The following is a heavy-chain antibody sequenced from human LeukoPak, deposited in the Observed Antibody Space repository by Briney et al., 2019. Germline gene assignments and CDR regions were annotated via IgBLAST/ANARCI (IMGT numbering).Heavy chain of an antibody. Sequence: PGGSLRLSCAASGFTFSSYAMSWVRQAPGKGLEWVANIKQDGSEKYYVDSVKGRFTISRDNAKNSLYLQMNSLRAEDTAVYYCARAQRRYQLELREYYYYYGMDVWGQGTTVTVSS. J-gene: IGHJ6*02. D-gene: IGHD1-7*01. CDR1: GFTFSSYA. CDR3: ARAQRRYQLELREYYYYYGMDV. CDR2: IKQDGSEK. V-gene: IGHV3-7*03.